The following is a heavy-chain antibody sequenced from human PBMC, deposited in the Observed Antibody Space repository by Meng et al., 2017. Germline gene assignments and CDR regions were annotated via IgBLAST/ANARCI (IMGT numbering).Heavy chain of an antibody. CDR1: GYSISSGYY. CDR3: VRNDYGDYRIDY. J-gene: IGHJ4*02. D-gene: IGHD4-17*01. V-gene: IGHV4-38-2*01. Sequence: SETLSLTCAVSGYSISSGYYWGWIRQPPGKGLEWIGSIYHSGSTYYNPSLKSRVTISVDTSKNQFSLKLSSVTAADTAVYYCVRNDYGDYRIDYWGQGTLVTVSS. CDR2: IYHSGST.